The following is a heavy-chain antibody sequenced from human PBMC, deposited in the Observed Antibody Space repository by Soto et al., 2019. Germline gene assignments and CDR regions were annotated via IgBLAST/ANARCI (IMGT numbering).Heavy chain of an antibody. Sequence: EVQLVESGGGLIQPGGSLRLSCAVSGFIVNSNYMSWVRQAPGKGLEWVSVIYSGGTTYYADSVKGRFTISRDNSKNTLYLQMNSLRVEDTAVYYCARDLNYLGYWGQGTLVTVSS. CDR3: ARDLNYLGY. D-gene: IGHD1-1*01. CDR2: IYSGGTT. J-gene: IGHJ4*02. CDR1: GFIVNSNY. V-gene: IGHV3-53*01.